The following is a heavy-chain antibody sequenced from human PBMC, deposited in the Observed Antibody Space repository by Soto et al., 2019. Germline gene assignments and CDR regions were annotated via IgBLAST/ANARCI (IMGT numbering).Heavy chain of an antibody. CDR2: IYYSGST. V-gene: IGHV4-39*01. J-gene: IGHJ5*02. CDR3: ARHVTTPGTPYGDYVGVYWFDP. D-gene: IGHD4-17*01. Sequence: SETLSLTCTVSGGSISSSSYYWGWIRQPPGKGLEWIGSIYYSGSTYYNPSLKSRVTISVDTSKNQFSLKLSSVTAADTAVYYCARHVTTPGTPYGDYVGVYWFDPWGQGTLVTVSS. CDR1: GGSISSSSYY.